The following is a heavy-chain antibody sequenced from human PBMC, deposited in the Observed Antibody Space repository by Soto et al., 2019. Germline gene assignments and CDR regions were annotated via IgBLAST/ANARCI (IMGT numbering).Heavy chain of an antibody. CDR3: ARTRIIVGATLFDP. Sequence: SETLSLTCAVSGGSLSSSNWWSWVRQPPGKGLEWIGEIYHSGSTNYNPSLKSRVTISVDKSKNQFSLKLSSVTAADTAVYYCARTRIIVGATLFDPWGQGTLVIVSS. J-gene: IGHJ5*02. V-gene: IGHV4-4*02. D-gene: IGHD1-26*01. CDR2: IYHSGST. CDR1: GGSLSSSNW.